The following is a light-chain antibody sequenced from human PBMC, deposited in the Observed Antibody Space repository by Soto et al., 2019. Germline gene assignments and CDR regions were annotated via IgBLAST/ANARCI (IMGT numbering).Light chain of an antibody. CDR1: SSDGGGYNY. CDR2: DVS. Sequence: QSALTQPASVSGYPGQSITISCTGTSSDGGGYNYVSWYQQHPGKAPKLMIYDVSNRPSGVSNRFSGSKSGNTASLTISGLQAEDEADYYCSSYTSSSTLVFGGGTKLTVL. CDR3: SSYTSSSTLV. J-gene: IGLJ2*01. V-gene: IGLV2-14*01.